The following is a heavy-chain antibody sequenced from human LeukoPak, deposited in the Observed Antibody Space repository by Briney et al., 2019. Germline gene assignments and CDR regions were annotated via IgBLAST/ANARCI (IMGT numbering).Heavy chain of an antibody. J-gene: IGHJ4*02. D-gene: IGHD1-1*01. Sequence: VASVKVSCKTSGYTFTGYYMHWVRQAPGQGLEWMGWINPNSGGTNYAQKFQGRVTMTRDTSISTAYMELSRLRSDDTAVYYCARDRFGGTGTTEYWGQGTLVTVSS. CDR2: INPNSGGT. V-gene: IGHV1-2*02. CDR3: ARDRFGGTGTTEY. CDR1: GYTFTGYY.